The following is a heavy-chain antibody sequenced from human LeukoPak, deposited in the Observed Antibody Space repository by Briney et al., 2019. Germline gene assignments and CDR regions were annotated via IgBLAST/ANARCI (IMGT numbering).Heavy chain of an antibody. CDR3: AKHSVPVAIRGAFDI. CDR1: GFTFSDYI. V-gene: IGHV3-23*01. D-gene: IGHD2-2*01. J-gene: IGHJ3*02. Sequence: GGSLRLSCVASGFTFSDYIMCWVRQAPGKGLEWVSGISGDGDHTYYADSVKGRFTISRDNSKNTLYLQVNSLRAEDTAIYYCAKHSVPVAIRGAFDIWGQGTMVTVSS. CDR2: ISGDGDHT.